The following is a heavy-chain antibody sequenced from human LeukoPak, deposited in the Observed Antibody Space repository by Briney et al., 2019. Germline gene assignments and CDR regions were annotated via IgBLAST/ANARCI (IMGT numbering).Heavy chain of an antibody. J-gene: IGHJ4*02. V-gene: IGHV4-28*05. CDR2: IYYSGSI. Sequence: SDTLSLTCAVSGYSISSNNWWGWIRQPPGKGLEWIGYIYYSGSIYHTPSLKSRVTMSVDTSKNQFSLKLSSVTAADTAVYYCARYSSGCADYWGQGTLVTVSS. CDR1: GYSISSNNW. D-gene: IGHD6-19*01. CDR3: ARYSSGCADY.